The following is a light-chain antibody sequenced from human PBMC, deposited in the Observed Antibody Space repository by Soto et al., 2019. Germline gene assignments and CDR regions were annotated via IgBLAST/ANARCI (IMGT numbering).Light chain of an antibody. Sequence: DLQMTQSPSSLSASVGDRVTITCRASQSISSYLNWYQQKPGKAPKLLIYAASSLQSGVPSRFSGSGSGTDFTLTISRLQPEDFATDYCQQSYSTPIFTFGPGTKVDIK. V-gene: IGKV1-39*01. CDR2: AAS. CDR3: QQSYSTPIFT. CDR1: QSISSY. J-gene: IGKJ3*01.